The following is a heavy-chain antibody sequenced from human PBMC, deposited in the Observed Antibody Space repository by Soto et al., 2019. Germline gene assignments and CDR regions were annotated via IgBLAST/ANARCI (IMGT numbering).Heavy chain of an antibody. D-gene: IGHD5-12*01. J-gene: IGHJ5*02. CDR1: GGTFSNYA. V-gene: IGHV1-69*12. CDR2: IIPIFGTT. CDR3: PRDVGRDGYFGNWLDP. Sequence: QVQLVQSGAEVKKPGSSVKVSCKASGGTFSNYAISWVRQAPGQGLEWVGGIIPIFGTTNFAQKFQGRVTITADESTTPADLDLRGLRSEDTAVYYCPRDVGRDGYFGNWLDPGCQGTLVSVSS.